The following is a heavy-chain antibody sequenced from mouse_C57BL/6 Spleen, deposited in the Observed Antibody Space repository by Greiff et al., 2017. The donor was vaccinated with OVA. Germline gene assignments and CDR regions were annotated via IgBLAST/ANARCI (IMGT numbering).Heavy chain of an antibody. CDR2: INPNNGGT. J-gene: IGHJ3*01. V-gene: IGHV1-18*01. Sequence: EVKLMESGPELVKPGASVKIPCKASGYTFTDYNMDWVKQSHGKSLEWIGDINPNNGGTIYNQKFKGKATLTVDKSSSTAYMELRSLTSEDTAVYYCARDYYGSSSPFAYWGQGTLVTVSA. CDR1: GYTFTDYN. D-gene: IGHD1-1*01. CDR3: ARDYYGSSSPFAY.